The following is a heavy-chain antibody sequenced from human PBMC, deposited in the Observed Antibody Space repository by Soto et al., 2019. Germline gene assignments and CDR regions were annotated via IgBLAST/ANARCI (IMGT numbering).Heavy chain of an antibody. V-gene: IGHV3-23*01. CDR2: ISGSGGST. CDR1: VFTFSSYA. CDR3: AKDGSSSWYNWFDP. J-gene: IGHJ5*02. D-gene: IGHD6-13*01. Sequence: GSLRLSCAASVFTFSSYAMIWVRQAPGQGLEWVSAISGSGGSTDYADSVKGRFTISRDNSKNTLYLQMNSLRAEDTAVYYCAKDGSSSWYNWFDPWGQGTLVTVSS.